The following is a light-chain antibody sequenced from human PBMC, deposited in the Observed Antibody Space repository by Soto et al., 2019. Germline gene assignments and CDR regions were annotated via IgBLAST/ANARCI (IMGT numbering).Light chain of an antibody. J-gene: IGKJ1*01. V-gene: IGKV3-15*01. CDR3: QQYNDWPPWT. CDR2: DAS. CDR1: QSVRSN. Sequence: ETVLTQSPATLSVSPGERATLSCRASQSVRSNLAWYQQKPGQAPRLLIYDASTRATGIPARFSGSGSGTEFTLTISSLQSEDFAVYYCQQYNDWPPWTFGQGTKVDIK.